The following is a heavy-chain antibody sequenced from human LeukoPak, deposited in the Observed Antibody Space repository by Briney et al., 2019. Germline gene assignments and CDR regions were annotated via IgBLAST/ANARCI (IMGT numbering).Heavy chain of an antibody. J-gene: IGHJ4*02. V-gene: IGHV3-48*04. CDR1: GFSFSTHS. CDR2: ISISGSSR. CDR3: ARGGIPHYSDNTGYFFGQF. D-gene: IGHD3-22*01. Sequence: GGSLILSCAASGFSFSTHSMTWVRLAPGKGLEWLSFISISGSSRHYADSVKGRFTISRDNAENSVYLQMNSLRTEDTAVYYCARGGIPHYSDNTGYFFGQFWGQGTRVTVSS.